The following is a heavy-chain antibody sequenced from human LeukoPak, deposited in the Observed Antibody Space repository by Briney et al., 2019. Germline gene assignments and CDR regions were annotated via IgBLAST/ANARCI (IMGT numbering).Heavy chain of an antibody. V-gene: IGHV1-69*05. CDR2: IIPIFGTA. CDR3: ARAIYSSGWYAHDWENNWFDP. J-gene: IGHJ5*02. CDR1: GGTFSSYA. Sequence: GASVKVSCKASGGTFSSYAISWVRQAPGQGLEWMGGIIPIFGTANYAQKLQGRVTMTTDTSTSTAYMELRSLRSDDTAVYYCARAIYSSGWYAHDWENNWFDPWGQGTLVTVSS. D-gene: IGHD6-19*01.